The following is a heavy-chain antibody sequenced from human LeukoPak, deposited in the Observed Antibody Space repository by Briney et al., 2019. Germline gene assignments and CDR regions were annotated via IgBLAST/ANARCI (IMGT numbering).Heavy chain of an antibody. Sequence: GGSLRLSCAASGFTVSSNYMSWVRQAPGKGLEWVSVIYSGGSTYYADSVKGRFTISRDNSKNTLYLQMNSLRAEDTAVYYCARGAYCGGDCYSPNLDDAFDIWGQGTMVTVSS. CDR3: ARGAYCGGDCYSPNLDDAFDI. V-gene: IGHV3-53*01. CDR2: IYSGGST. D-gene: IGHD2-21*02. CDR1: GFTVSSNY. J-gene: IGHJ3*02.